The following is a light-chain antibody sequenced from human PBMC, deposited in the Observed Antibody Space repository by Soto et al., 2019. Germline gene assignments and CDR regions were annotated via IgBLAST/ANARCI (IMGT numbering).Light chain of an antibody. CDR2: KTS. Sequence: DIQMTQSPSTLSASVGDRVTITCRASQSISSWLAWYQQKPGKAPKLLIYKTSSLESGVPSRFSGSGSGTEFTLTISSLQRDDFATYTCQQYNSYSPTFGPGTKVDIK. CDR1: QSISSW. CDR3: QQYNSYSPT. V-gene: IGKV1-5*03. J-gene: IGKJ3*01.